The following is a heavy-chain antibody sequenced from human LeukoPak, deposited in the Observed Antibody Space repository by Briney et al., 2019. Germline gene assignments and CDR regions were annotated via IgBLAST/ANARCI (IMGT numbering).Heavy chain of an antibody. J-gene: IGHJ6*02. CDR1: GFTFRSYA. V-gene: IGHV3-23*01. D-gene: IGHD6-13*01. Sequence: PGGSLRLSCAASGFTFRSYALSWVRQAPGKGLEWVSATSESGGTRNYVDSVKGRFTISKDNSKNTVYLQMSSLRVDDTAVYYCAKAASSSWPSYYYGMDVWGQGTTVTVSS. CDR2: TSESGGTR. CDR3: AKAASSSWPSYYYGMDV.